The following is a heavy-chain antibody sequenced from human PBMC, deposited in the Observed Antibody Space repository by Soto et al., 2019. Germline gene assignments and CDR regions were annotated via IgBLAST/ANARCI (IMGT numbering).Heavy chain of an antibody. V-gene: IGHV3-30*18. CDR2: ISHDGSVN. CDR3: SKERDERRSSSFYT. Sequence: QVQLVESGGGVVQPEGYLSLSCAASGFTFSYFGMSWVRQAPGRGPEWVAVISHDGSVNYYPDSVQGRFTISRDNSNNTLDVQMNSLRPEDTAIYYCSKERDERRSSSFYTWCGGGLVTVSS. D-gene: IGHD3-10*01. J-gene: IGHJ5*02. CDR1: GFTFSYFG.